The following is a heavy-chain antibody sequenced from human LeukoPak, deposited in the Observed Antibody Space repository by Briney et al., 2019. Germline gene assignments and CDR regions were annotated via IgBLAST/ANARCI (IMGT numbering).Heavy chain of an antibody. V-gene: IGHV3-11*04. D-gene: IGHD6-13*01. CDR3: ARVWSPPYTSSWPYYFDY. Sequence: PSETLSLTCTVSGGSISSYYWSWIRQAPGKGLEWVSYISSSGSSIYYADSVKGRFTISRDNAKNSLYLQMNSLRAEDTAVYYCARVWSPPYTSSWPYYFDYWGQGTLVTVSS. CDR2: ISSSGSSI. J-gene: IGHJ4*02. CDR1: GGSISSYY.